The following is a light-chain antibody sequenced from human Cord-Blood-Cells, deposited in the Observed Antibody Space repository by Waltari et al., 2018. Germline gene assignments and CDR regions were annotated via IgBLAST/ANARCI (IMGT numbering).Light chain of an antibody. J-gene: IGKJ3*01. V-gene: IGKV1-33*01. CDR3: QQYDNLLFT. CDR2: DAS. Sequence: DIQMTQSPSSLSASVGDRFTITCQASQDIINYLNWYQQKPGKAPKLLIYDASNLETGVPSRFSGSGSGTDFTFTISSLQPEDIATYYCQQYDNLLFTFGPGTKVDIK. CDR1: QDIINY.